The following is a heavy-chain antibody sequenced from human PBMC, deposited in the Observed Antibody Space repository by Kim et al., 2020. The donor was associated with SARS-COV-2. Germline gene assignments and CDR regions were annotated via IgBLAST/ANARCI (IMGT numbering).Heavy chain of an antibody. CDR3: TTDYDSSGLDFDY. V-gene: IGHV3-15*01. D-gene: IGHD3-22*01. J-gene: IGHJ4*02. Sequence: AAPVKGRFTISRDDSKNTLYLQMNSLKTEDTAVYYCTTDYDSSGLDFDYWGQGTLVTVSS.